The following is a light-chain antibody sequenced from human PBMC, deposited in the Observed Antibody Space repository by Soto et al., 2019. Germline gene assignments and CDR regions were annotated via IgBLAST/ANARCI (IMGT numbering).Light chain of an antibody. J-gene: IGKJ4*01. V-gene: IGKV3-15*01. CDR2: RTS. Sequence: ETVMTQSPATLSVSPGERATLSCRASQSISSNLAWYQQKPGQAPRLLMFRTSTRATGVPARFSGSGSGTEFNLTLSSLQSEDFAVYYCQQNNNWPRATFGGGTRWIS. CDR1: QSISSN. CDR3: QQNNNWPRAT.